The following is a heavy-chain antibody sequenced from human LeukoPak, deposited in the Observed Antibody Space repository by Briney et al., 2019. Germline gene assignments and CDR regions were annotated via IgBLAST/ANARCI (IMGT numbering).Heavy chain of an antibody. CDR3: ARVPAATPIPLNWFDP. D-gene: IGHD2-2*01. CDR2: ISPSGGDT. CDR1: GYTFTTYY. Sequence: ASVKVSCKPSGYTFTTYYLHWVRQAPGQGLEWMGVISPSGGDTTYAQRFQGRLTMTTDTSTSTAYMELRSLRSDDTAVYYCARVPAATPIPLNWFDPWGQGTLVTVSS. J-gene: IGHJ5*02. V-gene: IGHV1-46*01.